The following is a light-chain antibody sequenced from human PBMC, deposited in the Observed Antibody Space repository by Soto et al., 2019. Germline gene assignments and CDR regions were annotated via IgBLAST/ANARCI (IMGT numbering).Light chain of an antibody. CDR3: QQYNSYPRT. V-gene: IGKV1-5*03. Sequence: DIQMTQSPSTLSASVGDRVTITCRASQSISSGLAWYQQKPGKAPKLLIYTASSLESGVPSRFSGSGSGTEFTLTISSLQPDDFATYYCQQYNSYPRTFGQGTKVEIK. CDR1: QSISSG. CDR2: TAS. J-gene: IGKJ1*01.